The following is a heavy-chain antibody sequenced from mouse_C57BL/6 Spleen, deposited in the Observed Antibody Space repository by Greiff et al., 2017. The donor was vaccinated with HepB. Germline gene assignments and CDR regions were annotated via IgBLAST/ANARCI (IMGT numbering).Heavy chain of an antibody. Sequence: EVQLVESGPELVKPGASVKISCKASGYTFTDYYMNWVKQSHGKSLEWIGDINPNNGGTSYNQKFKGKATLTVDKSSSTAYMELRSLTSEDSAVYYCARRDYDAWFAYWGQGTLVTVSA. J-gene: IGHJ3*01. D-gene: IGHD2-4*01. CDR1: GYTFTDYY. CDR2: INPNNGGT. CDR3: ARRDYDAWFAY. V-gene: IGHV1-26*01.